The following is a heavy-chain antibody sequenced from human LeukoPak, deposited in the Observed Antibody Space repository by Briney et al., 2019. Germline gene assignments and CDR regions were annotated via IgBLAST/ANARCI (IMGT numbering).Heavy chain of an antibody. D-gene: IGHD4-17*01. V-gene: IGHV4-34*01. CDR3: ARNPGSDYPDW. Sequence: SETLSLTCAVYGGSFSGYYWSWVRQPPGKGLEWIGEIYHSGSTNYNPSLRSRATISVDTSKNQFSLKLTSVTAADTAVYYCARNPGSDYPDWWGQGTLVTVSS. CDR1: GGSFSGYY. J-gene: IGHJ1*01. CDR2: IYHSGST.